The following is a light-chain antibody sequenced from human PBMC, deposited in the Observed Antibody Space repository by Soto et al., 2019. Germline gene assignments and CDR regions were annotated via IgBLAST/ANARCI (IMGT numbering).Light chain of an antibody. CDR3: SSYTSNDALA. CDR1: SSDVGRYNY. Sequence: QSVLTQPASVSGSPGQSITISCTGTSSDVGRYNYVSWYQQHPGKAPKLLIYDVSDRPSRVSKRFSGSKSGNTASLTISGLQAEDEADYYCSSYTSNDALAFGGGTKLTVL. V-gene: IGLV2-14*03. CDR2: DVS. J-gene: IGLJ3*02.